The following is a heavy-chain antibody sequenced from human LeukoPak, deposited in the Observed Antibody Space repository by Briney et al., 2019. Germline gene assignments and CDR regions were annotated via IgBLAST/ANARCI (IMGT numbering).Heavy chain of an antibody. D-gene: IGHD3-10*01. V-gene: IGHV1-18*01. Sequence: GASVKVSCKASGYTFTSYGISWVRQAPGQELEWMGWISAYNGNTNYAQKLQGRVTMTTDTSTSTAYMELRSLRSDDTAVYYCARDSYYYGSGSYYPQDYWGQGTLVTVSS. CDR3: ARDSYYYGSGSYYPQDY. CDR1: GYTFTSYG. J-gene: IGHJ4*02. CDR2: ISAYNGNT.